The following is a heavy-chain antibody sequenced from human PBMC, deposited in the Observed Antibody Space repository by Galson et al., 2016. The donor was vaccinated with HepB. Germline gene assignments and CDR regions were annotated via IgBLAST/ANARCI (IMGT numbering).Heavy chain of an antibody. J-gene: IGHJ4*02. D-gene: IGHD3-10*01. CDR2: IKTKTDGETT. CDR1: GFTFSDAW. Sequence: SLRLSCAASGFTFSDAWMSWVRQTPGKGLEWVGRIKTKTDGETTDYTAPVKGRFTISRDDSENTLYLQMNSLKVEDTAVYYCTTSPMVRGITFLWGQGTLVTVSS. CDR3: TTSPMVRGITFL. V-gene: IGHV3-15*01.